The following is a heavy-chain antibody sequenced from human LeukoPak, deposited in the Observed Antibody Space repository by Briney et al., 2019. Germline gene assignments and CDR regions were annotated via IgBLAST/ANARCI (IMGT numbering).Heavy chain of an antibody. Sequence: GGSLRLAWAASGFTFSSYAMSWVRQAPGKGLEWVSAISGSGGSTYYADSVKGRFTISRDNSKNTLYLQMNSLRAEDTAVYYCAKDRDDIVATIFDYWGQGTLVTVSS. CDR2: ISGSGGST. J-gene: IGHJ4*02. CDR3: AKDRDDIVATIFDY. V-gene: IGHV3-23*01. CDR1: GFTFSSYA. D-gene: IGHD5-12*01.